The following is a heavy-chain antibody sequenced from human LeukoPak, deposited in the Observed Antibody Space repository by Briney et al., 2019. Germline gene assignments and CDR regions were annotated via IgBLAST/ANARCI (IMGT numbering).Heavy chain of an antibody. CDR1: GLTFSGYT. J-gene: IGHJ4*02. D-gene: IGHD6-13*01. CDR3: ARGVGMAAVGRFVNYFDY. Sequence: PGGSLRLSCAASGLTFSGYTMNWVCQAPGKGLEWVSSISSSSSYIYYADSVKGRFTISRDNAKNSLYLQMNSLRAEDTAVYYCARGVGMAAVGRFVNYFDYWGQGTLVTVSS. CDR2: ISSSSSYI. V-gene: IGHV3-21*01.